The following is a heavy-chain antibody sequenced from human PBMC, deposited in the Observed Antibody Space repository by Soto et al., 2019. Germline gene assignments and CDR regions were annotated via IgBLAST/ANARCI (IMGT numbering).Heavy chain of an antibody. J-gene: IGHJ4*02. CDR1: GFSLRTSGVG. CDR3: EDLHLMTALWY. Sequence: QITLKESGPTLVKPTQTLTLTCTVSGFSLRTSGVGVGWIRQPPGKALEWLALIYWDDDKRYSPSLKSRLTLNKDTSKNQVVLTRTNMDPVDTATYYCEDLHLMTALWYWGQGILVTVSS. CDR2: IYWDDDK. D-gene: IGHD2-21*02. V-gene: IGHV2-5*02.